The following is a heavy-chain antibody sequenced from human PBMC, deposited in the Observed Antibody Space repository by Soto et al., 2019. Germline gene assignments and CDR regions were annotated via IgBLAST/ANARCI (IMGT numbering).Heavy chain of an antibody. J-gene: IGHJ6*04. D-gene: IGHD2-15*01. V-gene: IGHV1-3*01. Sequence: QVQLVQSGAEVKKPVASVTVSCKASGYTFSNYALHWVRQAPGQGLAWLGWINAGNGYTQYSQNCKGRVTLTRDTSATTAYQELSSPRSEDTALYCRARVLVCRAGRCLVDYFYGWDVWGKGTTVTVSS. CDR2: INAGNGYT. CDR3: ARVLVCRAGRCLVDYFYGWDV. CDR1: GYTFSNYA.